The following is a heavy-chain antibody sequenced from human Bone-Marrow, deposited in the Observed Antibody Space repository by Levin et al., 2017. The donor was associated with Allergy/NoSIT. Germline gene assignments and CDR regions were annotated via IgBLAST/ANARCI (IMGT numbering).Heavy chain of an antibody. J-gene: IGHJ5*02. V-gene: IGHV3-23*01. D-gene: IGHD2-8*01. CDR1: GFSFGSYA. CDR3: AKVGYCSNDIGSFNGRGWFDA. Sequence: GGSLRLSCVVSGFSFGSYAMNWVRQAPGKGLEWVSAISDSGGRTFYADSVKGRFTISRDNSNNTLYLQMNSLRAEDTAIYYCAKVGYCSNDIGSFNGRGWFDAWGQGTPVTVSS. CDR2: ISDSGGRT.